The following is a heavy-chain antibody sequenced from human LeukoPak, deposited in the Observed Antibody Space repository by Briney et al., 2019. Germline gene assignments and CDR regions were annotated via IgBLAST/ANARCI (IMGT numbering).Heavy chain of an antibody. V-gene: IGHV4-4*02. D-gene: IGHD3-9*01. CDR3: ARATYYDTLTGYYKGLDF. Sequence: SGTLSLTCAVSGGSISSGDWWRRVRQPPGKGLEWIGEIYHSGSTNYNASLKSRVTISADKSKNQFSLSLSSVTAADTAVYYCARATYYDTLTGYYKGLDFWGQGTLVTVSS. CDR1: GGSISSGDW. J-gene: IGHJ4*02. CDR2: IYHSGST.